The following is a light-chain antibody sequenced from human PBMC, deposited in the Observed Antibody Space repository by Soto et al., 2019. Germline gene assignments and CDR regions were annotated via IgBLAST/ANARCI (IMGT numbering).Light chain of an antibody. V-gene: IGLV1-40*01. CDR1: SSNIGAGYD. Sequence: QSVLTQPPSVSGAPGQRVTISCTGSSSNIGAGYDVHWYQQLPGTAPKLLIYGNSNRPSGVPDRFAGSKSGTSASLAITGLPAEDEADYCQYYDISLSAVVFGGGTKLTVL. J-gene: IGLJ2*01. CDR2: GNS. CDR3: QYYDISLSAVV.